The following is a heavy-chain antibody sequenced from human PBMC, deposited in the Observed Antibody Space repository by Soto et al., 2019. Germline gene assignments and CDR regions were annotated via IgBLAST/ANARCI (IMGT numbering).Heavy chain of an antibody. D-gene: IGHD3-9*01. J-gene: IGHJ4*02. CDR3: ARDGSYYDVLTEIYFDV. CDR1: GFTFSRYA. CDR2: ISDDGTNK. V-gene: IGHV3-30*04. Sequence: QVQLVESGGGVVQPGRSLRLSCAASGFTFSRYAMHWVRQAPGKGLEWVAVISDDGTNKDYTNSVKGRFTISRDKSKSTLDLQMDSLRPEDTAVYYCARDGSYYDVLTEIYFDVWGQGTLVSVSA.